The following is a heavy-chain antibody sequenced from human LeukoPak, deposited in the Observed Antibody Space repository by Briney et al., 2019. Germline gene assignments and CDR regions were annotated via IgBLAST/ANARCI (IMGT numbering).Heavy chain of an antibody. D-gene: IGHD5-18*01. CDR2: ISYDGSNK. CDR1: GFTFSSYA. J-gene: IGHJ4*02. CDR3: AKKSYGYNIDY. Sequence: GGSLRLSCAASGFTFSSYAMHWVRQAPGKGLEWVAVISYDGSNKYYADSVKGRFTISRDNSKNTLYLQVNSLRAEDTAVYYCAKKSYGYNIDYWGQGTLVTVSS. V-gene: IGHV3-30-3*02.